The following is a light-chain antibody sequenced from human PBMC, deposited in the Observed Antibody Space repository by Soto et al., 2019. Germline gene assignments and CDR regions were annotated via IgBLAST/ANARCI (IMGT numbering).Light chain of an antibody. CDR1: SSDVGGYNY. CDR3: SSYTSSTTPI. Sequence: QSVLTQPASVSGSPGQSITISCTGTSSDVGGYNYVSWYQQHPGKVPRLMIYDVSNRPSGVSNRFSGSKSGNTASLTISGLQAEDDADYYCSSYTSSTTPIFGGGTKVTVL. J-gene: IGLJ2*01. CDR2: DVS. V-gene: IGLV2-14*03.